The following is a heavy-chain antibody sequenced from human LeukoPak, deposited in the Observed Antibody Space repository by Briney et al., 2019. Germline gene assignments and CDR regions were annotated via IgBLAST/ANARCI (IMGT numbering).Heavy chain of an antibody. CDR2: IYYTGST. J-gene: IGHJ4*02. V-gene: IGHV4-59*01. CDR3: AREWSHPNRTASLGASACFDY. D-gene: IGHD6-13*01. Sequence: SETLSLTCTVSSGSISSYYWSWIRQPPGKGLEWIGYIYYTGSTNYNPSLKSRVTISVDTPKNQFSLKLSSVTAADTAMYYCAREWSHPNRTASLGASACFDYWGQGTLVTVSS. CDR1: SGSISSYY.